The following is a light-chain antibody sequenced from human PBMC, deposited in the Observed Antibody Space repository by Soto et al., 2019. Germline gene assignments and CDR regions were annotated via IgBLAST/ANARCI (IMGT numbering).Light chain of an antibody. CDR1: QSIRTW. CDR3: QQYHNYPRT. V-gene: IGKV1-5*01. CDR2: DAS. J-gene: IGKJ1*01. Sequence: QTTQSISTRAASLRATLTMTRRASQSIRTWLAWYQHKPGKAPKFLIYDASTVESGVPSRFSGSGSGTEFTLTISDLQPDDFATYYCQQYHNYPRTLGQRTNVDI.